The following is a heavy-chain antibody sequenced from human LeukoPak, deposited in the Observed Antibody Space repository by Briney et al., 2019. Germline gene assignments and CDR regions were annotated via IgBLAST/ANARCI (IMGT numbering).Heavy chain of an antibody. Sequence: GGSLRLSCAASGFTVSSNYMSWVRQAPGKGLEWVSVIYSGGSTYYADSVRGRFTISRDNSKNTLYLQMNGLRAEDTAVYYCARELPEDAFDIWGQGTMVTVSS. CDR2: IYSGGST. J-gene: IGHJ3*02. V-gene: IGHV3-53*01. CDR3: ARELPEDAFDI. D-gene: IGHD1-26*01. CDR1: GFTVSSNY.